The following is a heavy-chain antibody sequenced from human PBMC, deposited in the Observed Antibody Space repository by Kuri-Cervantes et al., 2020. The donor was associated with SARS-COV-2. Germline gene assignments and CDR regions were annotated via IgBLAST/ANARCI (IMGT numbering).Heavy chain of an antibody. CDR3: AKDPTATTEYYYAMDV. CDR2: ISGSGTGA. CDR1: GFTFSSYD. V-gene: IGHV3-23*01. D-gene: IGHD1-7*01. J-gene: IGHJ6*02. Sequence: GESLKISCAASGFTFSSYDMNWVRQAPGKGLEWVSVISGSGTGAYYADSVKGRFTISRDNSKNTLYLQMNSLRAEDTAVYFCAKDPTATTEYYYAMDVWGQGTTVTVSS.